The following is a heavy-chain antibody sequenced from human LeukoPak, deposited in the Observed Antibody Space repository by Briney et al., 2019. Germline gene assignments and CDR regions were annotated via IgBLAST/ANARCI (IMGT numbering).Heavy chain of an antibody. CDR2: ISNSGGT. J-gene: IGHJ4*02. CDR3: ARSPSGYRFDY. CDR1: GGSVTSGTYF. D-gene: IGHD3-22*01. Sequence: SETLSLTCTVSGGSVTSGTYFWTWIRQPPGKGLDWIGFISNSGGTNYNPSLKSRVTISRDTSKNRFSLNLNSVTAADTAVYFCARSPSGYRFDYWGQGALVTVSS. V-gene: IGHV4-61*01.